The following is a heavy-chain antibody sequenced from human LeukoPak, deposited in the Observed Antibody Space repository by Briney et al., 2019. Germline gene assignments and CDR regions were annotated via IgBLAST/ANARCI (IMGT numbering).Heavy chain of an antibody. D-gene: IGHD4-17*01. CDR2: IRSKAYGGTT. Sequence: PGGSLRLSCTASGFTFGDYAMSWVRQAPGKGLEWVGFIRSKAYGGTTEYAASVKGRFTISRDDSKSIAYLQMNSLRTEDTAVYYCTHDGDYLDYWGQGTLVAVSS. J-gene: IGHJ4*02. CDR1: GFTFGDYA. V-gene: IGHV3-49*04. CDR3: THDGDYLDY.